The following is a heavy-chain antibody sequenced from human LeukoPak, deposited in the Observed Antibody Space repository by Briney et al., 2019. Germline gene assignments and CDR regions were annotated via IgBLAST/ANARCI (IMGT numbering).Heavy chain of an antibody. CDR3: ARAGGYYLGYFDL. CDR1: GYTFTDYY. D-gene: IGHD3-22*01. J-gene: IGHJ4*02. CDR2: INPSGGST. Sequence: ASVKVSCKASGYTFTDYYIHWVRQAPGQGRDWMGVINPSGGSTTYAQKFQGRLTMTRDTSTSTVYMELSSMRSEDTATHFCARAGGYYLGYFDLWGQGTLVTVSS. V-gene: IGHV1-46*01.